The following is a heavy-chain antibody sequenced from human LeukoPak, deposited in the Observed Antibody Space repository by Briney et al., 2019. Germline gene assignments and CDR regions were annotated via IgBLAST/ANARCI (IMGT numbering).Heavy chain of an antibody. CDR1: GFTISGFW. CDR3: VRGDFTLDY. CDR2: IKDDASIR. Sequence: GGPLRLSCTASGFTISGFWMHWVRQAPGNGLVWVSRIKDDASIRDYAESVKGRFTISRDNAKNTLYLQIDSLRADDTAVYYCVRGDFTLDYWGQGTLVTVSS. D-gene: IGHD2-21*02. V-gene: IGHV3-74*01. J-gene: IGHJ4*02.